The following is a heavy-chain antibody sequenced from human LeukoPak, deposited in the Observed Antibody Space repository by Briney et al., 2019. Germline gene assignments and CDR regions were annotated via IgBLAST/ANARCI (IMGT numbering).Heavy chain of an antibody. D-gene: IGHD3-22*01. CDR1: GYTLTELS. CDR3: ARGLWYYDSSGYPPDWYFDL. V-gene: IGHV1-3*01. J-gene: IGHJ2*01. Sequence: GASVKVSCKVSGYTLTELSMHWVRQAPGQRLEWVGWINAGNGNTKYSQKFQGRVTITRDTSASTAYMELSSLRSEDTAVYYCARGLWYYDSSGYPPDWYFDLWGRGTLVTVSS. CDR2: INAGNGNT.